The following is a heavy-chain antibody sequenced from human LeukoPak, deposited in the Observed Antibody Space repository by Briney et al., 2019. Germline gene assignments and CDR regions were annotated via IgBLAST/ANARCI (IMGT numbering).Heavy chain of an antibody. J-gene: IGHJ4*02. Sequence: PGRSLRLSCAASGFTFSSYGMHWVRQAPGKGLEWVAVISYDGSNKYYADSVKGRFTISRDNSKNTLYLQMNSLRAEDTAVYYCAKGLGSSLDHWGQGTLVTVSS. V-gene: IGHV3-30*18. CDR3: AKGLGSSLDH. CDR1: GFTFSSYG. CDR2: ISYDGSNK.